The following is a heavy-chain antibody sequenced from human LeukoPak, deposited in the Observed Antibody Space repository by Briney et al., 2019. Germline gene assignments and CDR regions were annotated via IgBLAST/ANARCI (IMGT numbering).Heavy chain of an antibody. V-gene: IGHV3-23*01. CDR2: ISGSGGST. J-gene: IGHJ5*02. CDR3: ARVGGDFDWLPPNWFDP. CDR1: GFTFSSYA. Sequence: GGSLRLSCAASGFTFSSYAMSWVRQAPGKGLEWVSAISGSGGSTYYADSVKGRFTISRDNSKNSLYLQMNSLRAEDTAVYYCARVGGDFDWLPPNWFDPWGQGTLVTVSS. D-gene: IGHD3-9*01.